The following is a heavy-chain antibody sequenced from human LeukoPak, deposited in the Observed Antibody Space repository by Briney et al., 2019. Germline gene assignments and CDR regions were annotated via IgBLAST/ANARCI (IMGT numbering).Heavy chain of an antibody. D-gene: IGHD6-19*01. CDR2: ARNKANGYTT. CDR1: GFTFSSYV. V-gene: IGHV3-72*01. CDR3: ARSLSNGNSVFDF. J-gene: IGHJ4*02. Sequence: PGGSLRLSCAASGFTFSSYVMSWVRQAPGKGLEWVGRARNKANGYTTEYAASVKGRFTASRDDSKNSLYLQMNSLKIEDTAVYFCARSLSNGNSVFDFWGQGTLVTVSS.